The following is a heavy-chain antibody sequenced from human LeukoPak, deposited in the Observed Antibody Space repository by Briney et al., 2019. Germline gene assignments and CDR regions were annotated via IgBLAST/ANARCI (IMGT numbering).Heavy chain of an antibody. CDR1: GSFISSDYY. CDR3: ARVVGATSIDY. Sequence: SETLSLTCSVSGSFISSDYYWGWVRQPPGEGLEWIGSIKHRGRSYYNPSLKSRVTISVDTSKNQFSLQLSSVTAADTAVYYCARVVGATSIDYWGQGILVTVSS. CDR2: IKHRGRS. D-gene: IGHD2-15*01. J-gene: IGHJ4*02. V-gene: IGHV4-38-2*02.